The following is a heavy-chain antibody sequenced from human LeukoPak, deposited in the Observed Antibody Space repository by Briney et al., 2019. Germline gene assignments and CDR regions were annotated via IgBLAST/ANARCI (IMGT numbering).Heavy chain of an antibody. CDR3: ARNRITMKVVPGSDAFGI. CDR2: IDPSGGST. J-gene: IGHJ3*02. D-gene: IGHD3-22*01. Sequence: ASVKVSCKASGYTFTSYYMYWVRQAPGQGPEWMGIIDPSGGSTSYAQNFQGRVTMTRDTSTTTVYMELGSLRSEDTAVYYCARNRITMKVVPGSDAFGIWGQGTMVIVSS. V-gene: IGHV1-46*01. CDR1: GYTFTSYY.